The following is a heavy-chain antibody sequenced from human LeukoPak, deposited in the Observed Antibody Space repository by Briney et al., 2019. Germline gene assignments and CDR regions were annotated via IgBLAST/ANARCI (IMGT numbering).Heavy chain of an antibody. CDR3: ARERYYYGSGSYLPFDY. D-gene: IGHD3-10*01. V-gene: IGHV3-48*03. CDR1: GFTFSSYE. CDR2: ISSSGSTI. Sequence: AGGSLRLSCAASGFTFSSYEMNWVRQAPGKGLEWVSDISSSGSTIYYADSVKGRFTISRDNAKNSLYLQMNSLRAEDTAVYYCARERYYYGSGSYLPFDYWGQGTLVTVSS. J-gene: IGHJ4*02.